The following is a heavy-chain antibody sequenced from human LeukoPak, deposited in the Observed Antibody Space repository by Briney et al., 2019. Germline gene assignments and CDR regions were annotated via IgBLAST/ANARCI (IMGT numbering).Heavy chain of an antibody. CDR3: ATSDTAMVNFDY. J-gene: IGHJ4*02. V-gene: IGHV1-24*01. Sequence: ASVKVSCKASGGTFSSYAISWVRQAPGKGLEWMGGFDPEDGETIYAQKFQGRVTMTEDTSTDTAYMELSSLRSEDTAVYYCATSDTAMVNFDYWGQGTLVTVSS. CDR1: GGTFSSYA. D-gene: IGHD5-18*01. CDR2: FDPEDGET.